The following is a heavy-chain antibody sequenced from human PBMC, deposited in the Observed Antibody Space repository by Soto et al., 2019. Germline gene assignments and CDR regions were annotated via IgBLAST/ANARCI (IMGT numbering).Heavy chain of an antibody. CDR3: ARAGLTNYGDYVTGEHLAGNWFDP. J-gene: IGHJ5*02. Sequence: ASVKVSCKASGYTFTGYYMHWVRQAPGQGLEWMGWINPNSGGTNYAQKFQGWVTMTRDTSISTAYMELSRLRSDVTAVYYCARAGLTNYGDYVTGEHLAGNWFDPWGQGTLVTVSS. D-gene: IGHD4-17*01. CDR2: INPNSGGT. CDR1: GYTFTGYY. V-gene: IGHV1-2*04.